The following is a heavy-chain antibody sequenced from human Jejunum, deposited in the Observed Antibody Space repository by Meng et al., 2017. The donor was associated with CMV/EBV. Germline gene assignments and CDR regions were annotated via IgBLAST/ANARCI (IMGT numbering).Heavy chain of an antibody. CDR3: ARGVGVDP. CDR2: ISHSGST. V-gene: IGHV4-34*01. CDR1: GASFRDYY. J-gene: IGHJ5*02. Sequence: QVQLQQWGAGLLKPSETLSLTCAVYGASFRDYYLSWIRQPPGKGLEWIGEISHSGSTNYNPSLKSRVTISVDTSKNQFSLKLNSVTAADTAVYYCARGVGVDPWGQGTLVTVSS.